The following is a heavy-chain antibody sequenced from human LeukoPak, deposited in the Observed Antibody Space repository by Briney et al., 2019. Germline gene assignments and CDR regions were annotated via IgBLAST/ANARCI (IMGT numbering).Heavy chain of an antibody. Sequence: SETLSLTCTVSGGSISSYYWSWIRQPPGTGLEWIGHIYYSGSTNYNPSLQSRVTISVDTSQNQFSLKLSSVTAADTAVYYCARLHSSSYYYSYYMDVWGKGTTVTVSS. CDR2: IYYSGST. V-gene: IGHV4-59*01. J-gene: IGHJ6*03. CDR1: GGSISSYY. CDR3: ARLHSSSYYYSYYMDV. D-gene: IGHD6-6*01.